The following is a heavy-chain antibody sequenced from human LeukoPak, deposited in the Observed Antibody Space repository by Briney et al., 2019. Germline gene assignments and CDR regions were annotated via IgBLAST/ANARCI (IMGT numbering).Heavy chain of an antibody. CDR2: RNPNSGGT. J-gene: IGHJ4*02. D-gene: IGHD6-13*01. V-gene: IGHV1-2*02. CDR3: ARGDRQQLVLQQSRSFDY. Sequence: ASVKLSCKSSGYTFTCYYLHWVRQGPGQGLEWKGWRNPNSGGTNYAQKFLGRGTMTRNTSISTDYMELRSLRSEDTAVYYCARGDRQQLVLQQSRSFDYWGQGTLVTVSS. CDR1: GYTFTCYY.